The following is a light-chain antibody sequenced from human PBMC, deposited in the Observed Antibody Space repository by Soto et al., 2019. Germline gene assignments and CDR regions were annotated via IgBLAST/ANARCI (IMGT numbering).Light chain of an antibody. CDR3: QQYGGSPRT. Sequence: EIVLTQSPATLSLSPGERATLSCRASQSVSRYLAWYQQRPGQAPRLLIYDAPNRATGIPARFSGSGSGTDFTLTISRLEPEDFAVYYCQQYGGSPRTFGQGTKVDI. J-gene: IGKJ1*01. CDR1: QSVSRY. CDR2: DAP. V-gene: IGKV3-11*01.